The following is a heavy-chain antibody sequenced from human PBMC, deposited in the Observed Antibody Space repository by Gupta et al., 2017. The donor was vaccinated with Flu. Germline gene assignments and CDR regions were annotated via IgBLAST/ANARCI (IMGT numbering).Heavy chain of an antibody. CDR1: VYRFASYW. Sequence: EVQLVPSGAEVNKPGESLKISCKGSVYRFASYWIAWVRQMPGKGLEWMGIIYPGDSDIRYSPSFQGQVTLSVDKSISTAYLQWSSLRASDTAMYYCARQAGGDGYIVLDSWGQGTLVTVSS. V-gene: IGHV5-51*01. CDR3: ARQAGGDGYIVLDS. D-gene: IGHD2-8*01. CDR2: IYPGDSDI. J-gene: IGHJ4*02.